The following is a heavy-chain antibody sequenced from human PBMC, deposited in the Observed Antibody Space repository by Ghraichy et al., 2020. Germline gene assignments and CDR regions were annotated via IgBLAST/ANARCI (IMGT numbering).Heavy chain of an antibody. CDR1: GGSFSGYY. D-gene: IGHD3-22*01. J-gene: IGHJ4*02. V-gene: IGHV4-34*01. CDR2: INHSGST. Sequence: SETQSLTCAVYGGSFSGYYWSWIRQPPGKGLEWIGEINHSGSTNYNPSLKSRVTISVDTSKNQFSLKLSSVTAADTAVYYCARESYYYDSSGYYYSFDYWGQGTLVTVSS. CDR3: ARESYYYDSSGYYYSFDY.